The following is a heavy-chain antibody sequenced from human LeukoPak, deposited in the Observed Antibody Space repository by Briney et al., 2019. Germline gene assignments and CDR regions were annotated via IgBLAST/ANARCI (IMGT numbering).Heavy chain of an antibody. V-gene: IGHV3-30*02. CDR3: AREVTFGGVIVTPFDY. Sequence: PGGSLRLSCAASGFTFSSYGMHWVRQAPGKGLEWVAFIRYDGSNKYYADSVKGRFTISRDNSKNTLYLQMNSLRAEDTAVYYCAREVTFGGVIVTPFDYWGQGTLVTVSS. CDR2: IRYDGSNK. CDR1: GFTFSSYG. J-gene: IGHJ4*02. D-gene: IGHD3-16*02.